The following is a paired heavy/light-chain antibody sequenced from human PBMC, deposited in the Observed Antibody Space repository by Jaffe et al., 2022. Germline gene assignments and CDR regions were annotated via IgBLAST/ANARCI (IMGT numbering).Light chain of an antibody. J-gene: IGKJ1*01. CDR1: QSVSSTY. Sequence: EIVLTQSPGTLSLSPGERATLSCRASQSVSSTYLAWYQQKPGQAPRLLIYGASSRATGIPDRFSGSGSGTDFTLTISRLEPEDFAVYYCQHSKTFGQGTKVEIK. V-gene: IGKV3-20*01. CDR3: QHSKT. CDR2: GAS.
Heavy chain of an antibody. CDR2: ISSSSSNM. J-gene: IGHJ6*03. D-gene: IGHD3-10*01. V-gene: IGHV3-21*01. CDR1: GFTFSTYS. Sequence: EVQLVESGGALVRPGGSLRLSCAASGFTFSTYSMNWVRQAPGKGLEWVSSISSSSSNMYYADSVKGRFTISRDNAKNSLYLQMNSLRAEDTAVYYCARDTSGSGSYYLNGYYYYYFMDVWGKGTTVTASS. CDR3: ARDTSGSGSYYLNGYYYYYFMDV.